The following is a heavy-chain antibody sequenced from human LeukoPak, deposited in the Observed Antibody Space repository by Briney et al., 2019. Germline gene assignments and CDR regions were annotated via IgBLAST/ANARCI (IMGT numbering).Heavy chain of an antibody. Sequence: AASVKVSCKASGYTFTSYYMHWVRQAPGQGLEGMGIINPSGGSTSYAQEFQGRVTMTRDTSTSTVYMELSSLRSEDTAVCYCARGAGYYDSSGYSYKHDAFDIWGQGTMVTVSS. D-gene: IGHD3-22*01. CDR1: GYTFTSYY. J-gene: IGHJ3*02. V-gene: IGHV1-46*01. CDR2: INPSGGST. CDR3: ARGAGYYDSSGYSYKHDAFDI.